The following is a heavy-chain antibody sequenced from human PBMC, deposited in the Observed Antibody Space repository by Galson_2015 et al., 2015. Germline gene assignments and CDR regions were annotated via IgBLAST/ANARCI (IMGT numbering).Heavy chain of an antibody. CDR3: AHSNGDYAPDAFDI. V-gene: IGHV2-5*02. Sequence: PALVKPTQTLTLTCTFSGFSLSTSGVGVGWIRQPPGKALEWLALIYWDDDKRYSPSLKSRLTITKDTSKNQVVLTMTNMDPVDTATYYCAHSNGDYAPDAFDIWGQGTMVTVSS. CDR1: GFSLSTSGVG. D-gene: IGHD4-17*01. CDR2: IYWDDDK. J-gene: IGHJ3*02.